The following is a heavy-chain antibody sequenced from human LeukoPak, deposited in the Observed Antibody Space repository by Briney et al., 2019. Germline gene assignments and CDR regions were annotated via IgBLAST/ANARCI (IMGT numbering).Heavy chain of an antibody. V-gene: IGHV4-34*01. D-gene: IGHD6-13*01. CDR3: AVSAAGLFDP. CDR1: GGSFSDYY. Sequence: SETLSLTCAFYGGSFSDYYWSWIRQPPGKGLEWIGEINHSGSTNYNPSLKSRVTISVDTSKNQFSLKLSSVTAADTAVYYCAVSAAGLFDPWGQGTQVTVSS. CDR2: INHSGST. J-gene: IGHJ5*02.